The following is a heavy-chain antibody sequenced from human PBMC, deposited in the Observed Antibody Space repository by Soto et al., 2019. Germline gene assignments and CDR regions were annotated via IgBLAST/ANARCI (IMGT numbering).Heavy chain of an antibody. CDR3: AKGRSYYYYYGVDV. V-gene: IGHV3-23*01. Sequence: GGSLRRSCAASGFTFSSYAMSCVCQAPGKGLEWVSAISGSGGSTYYADSVKGRFTISRDNSKSTLYLQMNSLRAEDTALYYCAKGRSYYYYYGVDVWGQGPTVTVS. CDR2: ISGSGGST. CDR1: GFTFSSYA. J-gene: IGHJ6*02.